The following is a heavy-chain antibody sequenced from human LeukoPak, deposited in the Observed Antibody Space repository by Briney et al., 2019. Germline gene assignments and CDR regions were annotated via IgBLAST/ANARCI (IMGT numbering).Heavy chain of an antibody. V-gene: IGHV3-30*02. CDR3: ARVVVQLELPADY. Sequence: PGGSLRLSCAASGFTFSSYGMHWVRQAPGKGLEWVAFIRYDGSDKFYADSVKGRFTISRDNSKNTLYLQMNSLRAEDTAVYYRARVVVQLELPADYWGQGTLVTVPS. CDR1: GFTFSSYG. J-gene: IGHJ4*02. D-gene: IGHD1-1*01. CDR2: IRYDGSDK.